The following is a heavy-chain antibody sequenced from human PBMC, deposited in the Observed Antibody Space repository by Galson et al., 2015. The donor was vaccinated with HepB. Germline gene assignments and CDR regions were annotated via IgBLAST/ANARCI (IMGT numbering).Heavy chain of an antibody. CDR2: ISYDGSNK. J-gene: IGHJ4*02. Sequence: LRLSCAASGFTFSSYAMHWVRQAPGKGLEWVAVISYDGSNKYYADSVKGRFTISRDSSKNTLYLQMNSLRAGDTAVYYCARKAYCGGDCYSGFFDYWGQGTLVTVSS. V-gene: IGHV3-30-3*01. D-gene: IGHD2-21*02. CDR1: GFTFSSYA. CDR3: ARKAYCGGDCYSGFFDY.